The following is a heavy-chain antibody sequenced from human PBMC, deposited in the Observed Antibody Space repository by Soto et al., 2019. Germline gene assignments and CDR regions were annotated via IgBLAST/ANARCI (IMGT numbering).Heavy chain of an antibody. J-gene: IGHJ3*02. V-gene: IGHV4-39*01. CDR2: IYYSGST. CDR1: GGSISSSSYY. D-gene: IGHD3-10*01. Sequence: SETLSLTCTVSGGSISSSSYYWGWIRQPPGKGLEWIGSIYYSGSTYYNPSLKSRVTISVDTSKNQFSLKLSSVTAADTAVYYCAYNRGANDAFDIWGQGTMVTVSS. CDR3: AYNRGANDAFDI.